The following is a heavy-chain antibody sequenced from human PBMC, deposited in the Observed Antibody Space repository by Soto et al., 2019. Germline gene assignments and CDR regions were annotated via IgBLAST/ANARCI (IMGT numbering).Heavy chain of an antibody. Sequence: QLQLQESGPGLVKPSETLSLTCTVSGGSISSSNYYWGWVRQPPGKGLEWIGTIYHSGTTYYNPSLKSRVTIFVATSNNQFSLRLTSVTAADTAVYYCARQVYGSGSYAYYFDYWGQGALVTVSS. CDR2: IYHSGTT. D-gene: IGHD3-10*01. V-gene: IGHV4-39*01. CDR1: GGSISSSNYY. J-gene: IGHJ4*02. CDR3: ARQVYGSGSYAYYFDY.